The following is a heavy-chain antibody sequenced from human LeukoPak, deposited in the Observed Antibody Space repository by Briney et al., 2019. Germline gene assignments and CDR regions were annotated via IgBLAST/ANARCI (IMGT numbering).Heavy chain of an antibody. CDR1: GGTFSSYA. D-gene: IGHD2-8*01. V-gene: IGHV1-69*05. Sequence: SVKVSCKASGGTFSSYAISWVRQAPGQGLEWMGGIIPIFGTANYAQKFQGRVTMTTDTSTSTAYMELRSLRSDDTAVYYCAREKGVYCTNGVCYAYYYYGMDVWGQGTTVTVSS. CDR2: IIPIFGTA. CDR3: AREKGVYCTNGVCYAYYYYGMDV. J-gene: IGHJ6*02.